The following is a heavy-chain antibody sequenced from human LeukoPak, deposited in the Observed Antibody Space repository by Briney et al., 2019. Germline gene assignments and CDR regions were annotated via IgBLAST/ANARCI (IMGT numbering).Heavy chain of an antibody. CDR1: GFSFSTYG. CDR3: AKDDLYGKFDY. J-gene: IGHJ4*02. Sequence: GGSLRLSCAASGFSFSTYGMSWLRQAPGKALEWVSAITSSGGSTYYADSVKGRFTISRDNSKHTMYLQMNSLRAEDTAVYYCAKDDLYGKFDYWGQGTLATVSS. CDR2: ITSSGGST. V-gene: IGHV3-23*01. D-gene: IGHD4-17*01.